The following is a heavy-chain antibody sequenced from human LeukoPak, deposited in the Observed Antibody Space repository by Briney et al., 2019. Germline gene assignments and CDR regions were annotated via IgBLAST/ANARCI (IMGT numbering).Heavy chain of an antibody. CDR3: ARQGSSNYEMDYFDY. CDR1: GGSISSSSYY. D-gene: IGHD4-11*01. CDR2: IYYSGSI. J-gene: IGHJ4*02. Sequence: PSETLSLTCTVSGGSISSSSYYWGWIRQPPGKGLEWIGSIYYSGSIYYNPSFKSRVTISVDTSKNQFSLKLSSVTAADTAVYYCARQGSSNYEMDYFDYWGQGTLVTVSS. V-gene: IGHV4-39*01.